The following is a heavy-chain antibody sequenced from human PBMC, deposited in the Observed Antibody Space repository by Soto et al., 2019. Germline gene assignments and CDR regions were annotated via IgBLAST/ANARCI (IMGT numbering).Heavy chain of an antibody. Sequence: PGGSLKVCCGGAGYRFSSSGSSCVLQLPGKGLDCMGRIDPSDSYTNYSPSFQGHVSISADKSITNAYLQWSSMKASETAMYYCERQGINMVRGVIQEPPDRGQPTLVTVYS. D-gene: IGHD3-10*01. CDR2: IDPSDSYT. CDR3: ERQGINMVRGVIQEPPD. V-gene: IGHV5-10-1*01. CDR1: GYRFSSSG. J-gene: IGHJ4*02.